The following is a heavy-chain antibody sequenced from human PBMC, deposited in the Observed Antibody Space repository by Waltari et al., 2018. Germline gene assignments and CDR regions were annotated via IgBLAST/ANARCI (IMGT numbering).Heavy chain of an antibody. CDR3: ARESAGIVVVVAASAFDI. Sequence: QVQLVQSGAEVKKPGASVKVSCTASGYTFTGYYMHWVRQAPGQGLEWMGWINPNSGGTNYAQKVQGRVTMTRDTSISTAYMELSRLRSDDTAVYYCARESAGIVVVVAASAFDIWGQGTMVTVYS. V-gene: IGHV1-2*02. J-gene: IGHJ3*02. CDR2: INPNSGGT. D-gene: IGHD2-15*01. CDR1: GYTFTGYY.